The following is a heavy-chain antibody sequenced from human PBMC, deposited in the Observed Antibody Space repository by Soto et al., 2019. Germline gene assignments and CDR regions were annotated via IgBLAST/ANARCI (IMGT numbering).Heavy chain of an antibody. CDR3: AKKGQPPYYYSGMDV. Sequence: QGQLVQSGGEVKKPGASVKVSCKASGYTFTRYGISWVRQAPGQGLEWMGWISGYNGDTKYAQKFQGRVTMTVDTSTTPAYIELRSLTSDDRAVYYCAKKGQPPYYYSGMDVWGQGTTVTVSS. CDR1: GYTFTRYG. CDR2: ISGYNGDT. J-gene: IGHJ6*02. V-gene: IGHV1-18*01.